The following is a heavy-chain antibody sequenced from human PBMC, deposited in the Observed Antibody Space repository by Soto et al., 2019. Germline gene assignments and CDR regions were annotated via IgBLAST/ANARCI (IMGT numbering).Heavy chain of an antibody. CDR1: GFTFSSYG. D-gene: IGHD1-26*01. CDR3: AGEGWELLPHSHYYYGMDV. J-gene: IGHJ6*02. V-gene: IGHV3-33*01. CDR2: IWYDGSNK. Sequence: QVQLVESGGGVVQPGRSLRLSCAASGFTFSSYGMHWVRQAPGKGLEWVAVIWYDGSNKYYADSVKGRFTISRDNSKNTLYLQMNSLRAEDTAVYYCAGEGWELLPHSHYYYGMDVWGQGTTVTVSS.